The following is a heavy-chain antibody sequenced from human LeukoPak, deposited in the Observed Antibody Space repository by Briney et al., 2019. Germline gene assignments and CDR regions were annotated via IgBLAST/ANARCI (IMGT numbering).Heavy chain of an antibody. J-gene: IGHJ4*02. CDR3: ARVRNTSGSYYFDY. V-gene: IGHV4-34*01. CDR1: GGSFSGYY. Sequence: SETLSLTCAVYGGSFSGYYWSWIRQPPGKGLEWIGEINHSGSTNYNPSLKSRVTISVDTSKNQFSLKLSSVTAADTAVYYCARVRNTSGSYYFDYWGQGTLVTVSS. CDR2: INHSGST. D-gene: IGHD1-26*01.